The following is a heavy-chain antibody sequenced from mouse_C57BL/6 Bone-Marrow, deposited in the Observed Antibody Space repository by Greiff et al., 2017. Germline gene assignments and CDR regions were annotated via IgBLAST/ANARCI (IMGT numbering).Heavy chain of an antibody. V-gene: IGHV2-5*01. D-gene: IGHD1-1*01. CDR3: AKNNYYGSSSPYDYAMDY. J-gene: IGHJ4*01. CDR1: GFSLTSYG. Sequence: QVQLKESGPGLVQPSQSLSITCTVSGFSLTSYGVHWVRQSPGKGLEWLGVIWRGGSTDYNAAFMSRLSITKDNSNSQVFFKMNSLQADDTAIYYCAKNNYYGSSSPYDYAMDYWGQGTSVTVSS. CDR2: IWRGGST.